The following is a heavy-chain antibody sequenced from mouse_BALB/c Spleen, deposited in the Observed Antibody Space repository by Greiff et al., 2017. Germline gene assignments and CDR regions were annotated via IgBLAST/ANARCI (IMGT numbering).Heavy chain of an antibody. Sequence: EVQLKGSGPELVKPGASVKMSCKASGYTFTSYVMHWVKQKPGQGLEWIGYINPFNDGTKYNEKFKGKATLTSDKSSSTAYMELSSLTSEDSAVYYCARGGLRPPFDYWGQGTTLTVSS. J-gene: IGHJ2*01. CDR1: GYTFTSYV. V-gene: IGHV1-14*01. CDR2: INPFNDGT. D-gene: IGHD2-2*01. CDR3: ARGGLRPPFDY.